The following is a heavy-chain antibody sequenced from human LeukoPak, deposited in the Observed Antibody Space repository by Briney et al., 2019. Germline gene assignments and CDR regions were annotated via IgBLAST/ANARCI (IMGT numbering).Heavy chain of an antibody. Sequence: ASVKVSCKASGYTFTTYNIHWVRQAPGQGLEWMGIINPSGGSTSYAQKFQGRVTMTRDTSTSTVYMELSSLRSEDTAVYYCARDASGYSYEHYYYYYMDVWGKGTTVTISS. CDR3: ARDASGYSYEHYYYYYMDV. V-gene: IGHV1-46*01. CDR2: INPSGGST. J-gene: IGHJ6*03. CDR1: GYTFTTYN. D-gene: IGHD5-18*01.